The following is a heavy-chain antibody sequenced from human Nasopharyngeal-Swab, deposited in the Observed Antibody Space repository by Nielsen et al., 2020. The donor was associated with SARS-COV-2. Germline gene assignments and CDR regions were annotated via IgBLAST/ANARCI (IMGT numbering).Heavy chain of an antibody. Sequence: RQAPGKGLEWIGYIYYSGSTYYNPSLKSRVTISVDTSKNQFSLKLSSVTAADTAVYYCARGYCSGGSCYRYYYYYYMDVRGKGTTVTVSS. D-gene: IGHD2-15*01. J-gene: IGHJ6*03. V-gene: IGHV4-59*01. CDR3: ARGYCSGGSCYRYYYYYYMDV. CDR2: IYYSGST.